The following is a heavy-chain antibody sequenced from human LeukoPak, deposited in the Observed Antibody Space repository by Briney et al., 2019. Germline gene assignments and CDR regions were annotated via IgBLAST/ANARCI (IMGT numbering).Heavy chain of an antibody. J-gene: IGHJ4*02. Sequence: GGSLRLSCAASGFTFSSYWMNWVRQAPGKGLEWLSYISGNGNTIYYADSVKGRFTISRDNAKISLYLQMNSLRAEDTAVYYCARGSLVHYYGSGSYRIRAGFDSWGQGTLVTVSS. V-gene: IGHV3-48*04. CDR2: ISGNGNTI. CDR3: ARGSLVHYYGSGSYRIRAGFDS. D-gene: IGHD3-10*01. CDR1: GFTFSSYW.